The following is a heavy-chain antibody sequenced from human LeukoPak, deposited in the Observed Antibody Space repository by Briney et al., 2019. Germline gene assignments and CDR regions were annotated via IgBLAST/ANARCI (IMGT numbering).Heavy chain of an antibody. CDR1: GGSISSSCYY. V-gene: IGHV4-39*01. J-gene: IGHJ4*02. CDR3: ASLSSGWFYFDY. D-gene: IGHD6-19*01. CDR2: IYYSGST. Sequence: SETLSLTCTVSGGSISSSCYYWGWIRQPPGKGLEWIGSIYYSGSTYYNPSLKSRVTISVDTSKNQFSLKLSSVTAADTAVYYCASLSSGWFYFDYWGQGTLVTVSS.